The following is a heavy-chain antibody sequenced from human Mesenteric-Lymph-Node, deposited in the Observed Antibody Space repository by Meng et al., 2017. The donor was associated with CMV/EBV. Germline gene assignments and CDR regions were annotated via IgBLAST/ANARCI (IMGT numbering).Heavy chain of an antibody. CDR3: ARVYYYDSSGYYIDY. D-gene: IGHD3-22*01. J-gene: IGHJ4*02. CDR2: IKHSGGT. V-gene: IGHV4-34*01. Sequence: GSLRLSCADYGGSFSGYWWSWVRLPPGKGLEWIGEIKHSGGTYYNPSLESRVTISVDTSKKQFSLKLSSVTAADTAVYYCARVYYYDSSGYYIDYWGQGTLVTVSS. CDR1: GGSFSGYW.